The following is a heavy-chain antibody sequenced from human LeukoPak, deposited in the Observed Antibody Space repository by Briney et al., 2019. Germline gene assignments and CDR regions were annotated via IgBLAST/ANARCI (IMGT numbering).Heavy chain of an antibody. CDR3: AKEGAASSGWYGDAFDI. J-gene: IGHJ3*02. D-gene: IGHD6-19*01. CDR2: ISGSGGST. Sequence: GGSLRLSCAASGFTFSSYAMSWVRQAPGKGLEWVSAISGSGGSTYYADSVKGRFTIPRDNSKNTLYLQMNSLRAEDTAVYYCAKEGAASSGWYGDAFDIWGQGTMVTVSS. CDR1: GFTFSSYA. V-gene: IGHV3-23*01.